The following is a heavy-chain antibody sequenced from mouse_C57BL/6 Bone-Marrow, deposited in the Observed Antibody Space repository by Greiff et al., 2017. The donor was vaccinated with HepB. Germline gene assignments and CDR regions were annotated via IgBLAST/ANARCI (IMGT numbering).Heavy chain of an antibody. CDR3: ALGYYYGSLYYFDY. J-gene: IGHJ2*01. V-gene: IGHV1-80*01. CDR2: IYPGDGDT. Sequence: QVQLQQSGAELVKPGASVKISCKASGYAFSSYWMNWVKQRPGKGLEWIGQIYPGDGDTNYNGKFKGKATLTADKSSSTAYMQLSSLTSEDSAVYFCALGYYYGSLYYFDYWGQGTTLTVSS. CDR1: GYAFSSYW. D-gene: IGHD1-1*01.